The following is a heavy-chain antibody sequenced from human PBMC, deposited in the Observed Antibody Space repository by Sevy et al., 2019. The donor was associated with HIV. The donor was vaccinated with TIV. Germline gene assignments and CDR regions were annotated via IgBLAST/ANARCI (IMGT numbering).Heavy chain of an antibody. CDR1: GFTVNDKY. CDR2: IFSSGST. Sequence: GGSLRLSCAISGFTVNDKYIIWVRQAPGKGLEWVSVIFSSGSTYYGVSAKGGFTVSRDNAKNTVYLQMNNVRAEDTAVYYCVSLFLSYRSCWSYFDYWGQGTLVTVSS. J-gene: IGHJ4*02. CDR3: VSLFLSYRSCWSYFDY. D-gene: IGHD6-19*01. V-gene: IGHV3-66*02.